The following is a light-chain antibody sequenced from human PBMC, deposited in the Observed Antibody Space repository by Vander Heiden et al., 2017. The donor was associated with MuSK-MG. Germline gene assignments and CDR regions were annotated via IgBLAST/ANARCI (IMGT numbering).Light chain of an antibody. Sequence: EIVLTQSPATLSLSPGERATLSCGPSQSVSSSYLAWYQQKPGLAPRLLIYDASSRATGIPDRFSGSGSGTDFTLTISRLEPEDFAVYYCQQYGSSPRTFGGGTKVEIK. CDR2: DAS. CDR1: QSVSSSY. CDR3: QQYGSSPRT. V-gene: IGKV3D-20*01. J-gene: IGKJ4*01.